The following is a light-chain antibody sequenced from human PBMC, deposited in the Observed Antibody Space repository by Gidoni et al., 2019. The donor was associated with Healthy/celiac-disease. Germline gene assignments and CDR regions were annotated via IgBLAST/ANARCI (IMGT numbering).Light chain of an antibody. J-gene: IGLJ2*01. CDR2: EVS. V-gene: IGLV2-14*01. CDR1: SSDVGGYNY. CDR3: SSYTSSSTVV. Sequence: QSALTQPASVSGSPGQSFTISCTGTSSDVGGYNYVSWYQQHPGKAPKLMIYEVSNRPSGVPDRFSGSKSGNTASLTISGLQAEDEADYYCSSYTSSSTVVFGGGTKLTVL.